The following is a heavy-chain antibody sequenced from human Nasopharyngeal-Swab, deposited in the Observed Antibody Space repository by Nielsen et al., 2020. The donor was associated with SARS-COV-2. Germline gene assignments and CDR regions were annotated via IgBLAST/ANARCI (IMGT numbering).Heavy chain of an antibody. J-gene: IGHJ5*02. CDR3: AKDTFPIYGSGTYNWFDP. V-gene: IGHV3-9*01. Sequence: SLKISCAASGFTFDDYAMHWVRQAPGKGLEWVSGNSWNSGSIGYADSVKGRFTISRDNAKNSLYLQMNSLRAEDTALYYCAKDTFPIYGSGTYNWFDPWGQGTLVTVSS. D-gene: IGHD3-10*01. CDR2: NSWNSGSI. CDR1: GFTFDDYA.